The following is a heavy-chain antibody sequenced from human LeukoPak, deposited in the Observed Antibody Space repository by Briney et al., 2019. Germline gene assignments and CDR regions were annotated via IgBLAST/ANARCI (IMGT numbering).Heavy chain of an antibody. CDR1: GGSISSYY. J-gene: IGHJ4*02. V-gene: IGHV4-59*06. D-gene: IGHD3-9*01. Sequence: SETLSLTCPFSGGSISSYYWSWIRQPPGKGLEWIVYIYYSGSTYYNTSLKSRVTISVDTSKNQFSLKLSSVTAADTVFFFKQKTAYEILTGYRPFDYWGQGTLVTVSS. CDR2: IYYSGST. CDR3: QKTAYEILTGYRPFDY.